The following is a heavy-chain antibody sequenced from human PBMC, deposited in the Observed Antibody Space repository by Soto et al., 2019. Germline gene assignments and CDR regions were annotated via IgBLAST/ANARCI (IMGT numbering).Heavy chain of an antibody. J-gene: IGHJ2*01. D-gene: IGHD2-15*01. CDR1: GYTFSTFG. V-gene: IGHV1-18*01. CDR3: AICYCSVGSCFTCWHFDL. CDR2: ISVEKGDT. Sequence: QVQVVQSGAEVKKPGASVKVACKASGYTFSTFGMSWVRQAPGQGLEWMGWISVEKGDTNSAQKFQDRVTMTTDTSTGTAYMDLRSLTSDDTAVYYCAICYCSVGSCFTCWHFDLWGRGTLVTVSS.